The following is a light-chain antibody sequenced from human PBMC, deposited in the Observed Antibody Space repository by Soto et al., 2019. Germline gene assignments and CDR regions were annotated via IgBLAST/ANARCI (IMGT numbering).Light chain of an antibody. CDR1: QSVSSN. CDR2: GAS. CDR3: QQYNNWPPWT. V-gene: IGKV3D-15*01. J-gene: IGKJ1*01. Sequence: EIVMTQSPATLSVSPGERATLSCRASQSVSSNLAWYQQKPGQAPRLLIYGASTRATGIPARLSGSGSGTEFTLTISILQSEDFAVYYCQQYNNWPPWTFGQGTKVDIK.